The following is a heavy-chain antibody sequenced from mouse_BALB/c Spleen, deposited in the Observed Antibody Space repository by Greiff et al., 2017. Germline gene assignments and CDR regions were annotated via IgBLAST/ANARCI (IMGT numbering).Heavy chain of an antibody. CDR2: ISSGGST. CDR1: GFTFSSYA. V-gene: IGHV5-6-5*01. Sequence: EVMLVESGGGLVKPGGSLKLSCAASGFTFSSYAMSWVRQTPEKRLEWVASISSGGSTYYPDSVKGRFTISRDNARNILYLQMSSLRSEDTAMYYCAREDYDYDDDPLFAYWGQGTLVTVSA. J-gene: IGHJ3*01. CDR3: AREDYDYDDDPLFAY. D-gene: IGHD2-4*01.